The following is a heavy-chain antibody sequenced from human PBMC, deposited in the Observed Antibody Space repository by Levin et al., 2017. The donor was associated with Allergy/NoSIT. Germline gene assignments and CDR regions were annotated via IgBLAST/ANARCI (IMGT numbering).Heavy chain of an antibody. D-gene: IGHD2-2*01. V-gene: IGHV1-2*06. CDR3: VRDSRVSGDY. CDR1: GYTFIGYY. Sequence: ASVKVSCKASGYTFIGYYMHWVRQAPGQGLEWMGRIDPKSGGTVYAQKFQGRVTVTSDTSITTVYMEVSSLRSDDTAIYYCVRDSRVSGDYWGQGTLVTVSS. J-gene: IGHJ4*02. CDR2: IDPKSGGT.